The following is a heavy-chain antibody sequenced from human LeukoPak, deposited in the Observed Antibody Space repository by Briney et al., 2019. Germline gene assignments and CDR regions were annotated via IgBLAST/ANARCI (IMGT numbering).Heavy chain of an antibody. CDR2: TYYRSKWYN. J-gene: IGHJ4*02. Sequence: SQTLSLTCAISGDSVSSNSAAWNWIRQSPSRGLEWLGRTYYRSKWYNDYAVSVNSRITINPDTSKNQFSLQLNSVTPEDTAVYYCARDPYDFWSGYYPFDYWGQGTLVTVSS. V-gene: IGHV6-1*01. D-gene: IGHD3-3*01. CDR3: ARDPYDFWSGYYPFDY. CDR1: GDSVSSNSAA.